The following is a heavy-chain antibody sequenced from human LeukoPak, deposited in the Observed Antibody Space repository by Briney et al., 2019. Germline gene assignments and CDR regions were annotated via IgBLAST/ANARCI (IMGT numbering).Heavy chain of an antibody. CDR1: GYSISSGYY. CDR2: IYHSGNT. Sequence: SETLSLTCTVSGYSISSGYYWGWIRQPPGKGLEWIGSIYHSGNTYYNPSLKSRVTISVDTSKNQFSLKLSSVTAADTAVYYCARDRPGGSYWYFDLWGRGTLVTVSS. V-gene: IGHV4-38-2*02. D-gene: IGHD3-16*01. CDR3: ARDRPGGSYWYFDL. J-gene: IGHJ2*01.